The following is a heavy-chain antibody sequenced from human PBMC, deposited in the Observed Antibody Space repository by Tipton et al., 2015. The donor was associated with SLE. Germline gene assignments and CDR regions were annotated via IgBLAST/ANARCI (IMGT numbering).Heavy chain of an antibody. V-gene: IGHV4-4*08. CDR1: GDSISTYY. J-gene: IGHJ4*02. D-gene: IGHD1-26*01. CDR3: ARFLGGPGHSDF. CDR2: IYASGNT. Sequence: TLSLTCTVSGDSISTYYGSWIRQPPGKGLEWIGHIYASGNTNYNPSLRDRATISVDTSKNQFSLKLSSVTAADTAVYYCARFLGGPGHSDFWGQGTLVTVSS.